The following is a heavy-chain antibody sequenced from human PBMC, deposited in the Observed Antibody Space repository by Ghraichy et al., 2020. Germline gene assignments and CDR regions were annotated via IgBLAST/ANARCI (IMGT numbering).Heavy chain of an antibody. J-gene: IGHJ1*01. Sequence: GSLRLSCAASGFTFSSYAMSWVRQAPGKGLEWVSAISGSGGNTYYADSVKGRFTFSRDNSKNTLYLQMNSLRAEDTAVYYCARGVGRGGGSCFHHWGQGTLVTVSS. CDR2: ISGSGGNT. D-gene: IGHD2-15*01. V-gene: IGHV3-23*01. CDR3: ARGVGRGGGSCFHH. CDR1: GFTFSSYA.